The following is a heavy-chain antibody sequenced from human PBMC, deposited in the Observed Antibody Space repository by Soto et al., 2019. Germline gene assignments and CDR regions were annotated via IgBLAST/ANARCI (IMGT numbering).Heavy chain of an antibody. V-gene: IGHV3-48*01. CDR3: VRDHLYAFDV. J-gene: IGHJ3*01. Sequence: ESVRGRFTISRDNAKNSLYLQMNSLRAEDTAVYHCVRDHLYAFDVWDQGTMVTVSS. D-gene: IGHD3-16*01.